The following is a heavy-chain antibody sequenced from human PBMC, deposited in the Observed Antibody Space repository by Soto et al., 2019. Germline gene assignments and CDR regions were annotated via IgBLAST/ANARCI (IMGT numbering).Heavy chain of an antibody. CDR3: AKADRSYFDY. V-gene: IGHV3-33*06. CDR1: GFTFSRYG. CDR2: IWYDGSNK. Sequence: GGSLRLSCAASGFTFSRYGIHWVRQAPGKGLQWVAVIWYDGSNKYYADSVKGRFTISRDNSKNTLYLQMNSLRAEDTAVYYCAKADRSYFDYWGQGTLVTVSS. J-gene: IGHJ4*02.